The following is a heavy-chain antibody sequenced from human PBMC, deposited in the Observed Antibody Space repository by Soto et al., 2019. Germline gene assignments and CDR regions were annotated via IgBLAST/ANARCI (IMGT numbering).Heavy chain of an antibody. V-gene: IGHV4-4*02. D-gene: IGHD6-13*01. Sequence: SETLSLTCAVSGGSISSSNWWSWVRQPPGKGLEWIGEIYHSGSTNYNPSLKSRVTISVGKSKNQFSLKLSSVTAADTAVYYCANTKQQPYDYWGQGTLVTVSS. CDR1: GGSISSSNW. CDR3: ANTKQQPYDY. J-gene: IGHJ4*02. CDR2: IYHSGST.